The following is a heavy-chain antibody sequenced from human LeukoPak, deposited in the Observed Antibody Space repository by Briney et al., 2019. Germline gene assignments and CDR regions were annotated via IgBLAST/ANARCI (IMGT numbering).Heavy chain of an antibody. V-gene: IGHV3-23*01. Sequence: HPGGSLRLSCAASGFTFSNYAMTWVRQAPRKGLEWVSGISGSGGSTYYADSVKGRFTISRDNSKNTLYLQMNSLRVEDTAVYYCANLIYYGSGSPFDYWGQGTLVTVSS. CDR3: ANLIYYGSGSPFDY. CDR1: GFTFSNYA. D-gene: IGHD3-10*01. CDR2: ISGSGGST. J-gene: IGHJ4*02.